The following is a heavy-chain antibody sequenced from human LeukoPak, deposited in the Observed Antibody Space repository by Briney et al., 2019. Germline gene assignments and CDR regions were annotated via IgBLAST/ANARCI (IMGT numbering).Heavy chain of an antibody. D-gene: IGHD5-12*01. V-gene: IGHV4-34*01. CDR2: INHSGST. CDR3: ARGPHGDSGYDYYYYYYGMDV. J-gene: IGHJ6*02. Sequence: SETLPLTCAVYGGSFSGYYWSWIRQPPGKGLEWIGEINHSGSTNYNPSLKSRVTISVDASKNQVSLKLSPATAADTAVYYCARGPHGDSGYDYYYYYYGMDVWGQGTTVTVSS. CDR1: GGSFSGYY.